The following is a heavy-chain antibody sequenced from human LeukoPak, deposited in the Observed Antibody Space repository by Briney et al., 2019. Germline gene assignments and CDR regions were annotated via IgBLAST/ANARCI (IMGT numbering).Heavy chain of an antibody. CDR3: ARGLSTGNTGYYFDY. D-gene: IGHD2-8*02. J-gene: IGHJ4*02. CDR1: GFTVTGNC. Sequence: GGSLRLSCAASGFTVTGNCMSWVRQAPGKGLEWVSVISSGGSTYYADSVKGRFTISRDSSNNILYLQMHSLRAEDTAVYYCARGLSTGNTGYYFDYWGQGTLVTVSS. V-gene: IGHV3-53*01. CDR2: ISSGGST.